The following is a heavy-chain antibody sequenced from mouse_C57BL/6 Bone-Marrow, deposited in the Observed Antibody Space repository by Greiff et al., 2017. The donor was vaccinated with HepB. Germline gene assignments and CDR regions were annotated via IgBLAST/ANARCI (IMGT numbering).Heavy chain of an antibody. V-gene: IGHV5-16*01. D-gene: IGHD3-2*02. CDR2: INYDGSST. Sequence: EVQLVESEGGLVQPGSSMKLSCTASGFTFSDYYMAWVRQVPEKGLEWVANINYDGSSTYYLDSLKSRFIISRDNAKNILYLQMSSLKSEDTATYYCAREEAAQATYWFAYWGQGTLVTVSA. CDR3: AREEAAQATYWFAY. CDR1: GFTFSDYY. J-gene: IGHJ3*01.